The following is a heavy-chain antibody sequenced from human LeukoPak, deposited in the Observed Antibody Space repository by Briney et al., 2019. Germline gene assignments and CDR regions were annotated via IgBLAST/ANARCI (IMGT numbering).Heavy chain of an antibody. V-gene: IGHV1-2*02. Sequence: ASVKVSCKAFGYTFTGYYMHWVRQAPGQGLEWMGWINPNSGVTNYAQKFQGRVTMTRDTSINTAFMELSSLTSDDTAVYFCVPTNVWSHSFDSGGQGTLGTVSP. CDR1: GYTFTGYY. CDR3: VPTNVWSHSFDS. CDR2: INPNSGVT. D-gene: IGHD2-8*02. J-gene: IGHJ4*02.